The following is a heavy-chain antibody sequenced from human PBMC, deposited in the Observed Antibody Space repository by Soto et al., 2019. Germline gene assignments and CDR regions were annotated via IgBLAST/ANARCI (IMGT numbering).Heavy chain of an antibody. D-gene: IGHD2-2*01. V-gene: IGHV1-69*01. J-gene: IGHJ6*02. CDR1: GGTFSSYA. Sequence: QVQLVQSGAEVKKPGSSVKVSCKASGGTFSSYAISWVRQAPGQGLEWMGGIIPISGTANYAQKFQCRVTITADESTSTAYMELSSLRSEDTAVYYCARSQGSSTSLEIYYCYYYGMDVWGQGTTVTVSS. CDR3: ARSQGSSTSLEIYYCYYYGMDV. CDR2: IIPISGTA.